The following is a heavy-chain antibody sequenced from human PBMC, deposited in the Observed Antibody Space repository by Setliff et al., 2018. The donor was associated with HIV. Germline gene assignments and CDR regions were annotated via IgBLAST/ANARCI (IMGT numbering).Heavy chain of an antibody. CDR3: ARVLTGRVSDGFDI. Sequence: PSETLSLTCTVSGGPLSSYYWNWIRQPPGKGLEWIGDIDYRGSTNYNPSLQSRVIISADTSKNQFSLKLSSVTAADTAVYYCARVLTGRVSDGFDIWGQGTMVTVSS. CDR2: IDYRGST. CDR1: GGPLSSYY. V-gene: IGHV4-59*01. D-gene: IGHD3-9*01. J-gene: IGHJ3*02.